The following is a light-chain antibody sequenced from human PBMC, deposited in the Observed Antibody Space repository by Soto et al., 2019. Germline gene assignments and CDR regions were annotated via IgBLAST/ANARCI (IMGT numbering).Light chain of an antibody. CDR3: SSYTGIGTQV. V-gene: IGLV2-14*01. CDR2: EVN. Sequence: QSVLTQPASVSGSPGQSITISCTGTSSDVGVYNYVSWYQQHPGKVPKLIIYEVNNRPSGVSYRFSGSKSGNTASLTISGLQAEDEADYYCSSYTGIGTQVFGGGTKLTVL. CDR1: SSDVGVYNY. J-gene: IGLJ3*02.